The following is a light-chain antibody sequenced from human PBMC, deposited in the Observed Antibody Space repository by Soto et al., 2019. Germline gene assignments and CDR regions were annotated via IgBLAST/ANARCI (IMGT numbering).Light chain of an antibody. V-gene: IGKV3-11*01. CDR3: QQRSNWPLIT. CDR2: GAS. J-gene: IGKJ5*01. CDR1: QSVSIY. Sequence: EVVLTQSPATLSLSPGERATLSCRASQSVSIYLAWYQQKPGQAPRLLIYGASYRATGIPARFSGSGSGTDFTLTISSLEPEDFAVYYCQQRSNWPLITFGQGTRLEIK.